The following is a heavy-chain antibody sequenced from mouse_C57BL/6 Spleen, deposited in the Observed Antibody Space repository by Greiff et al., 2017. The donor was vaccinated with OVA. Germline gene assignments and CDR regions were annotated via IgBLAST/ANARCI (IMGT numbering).Heavy chain of an antibody. CDR2: INYDGSST. CDR3: ARDRGSSYEGYVDY. J-gene: IGHJ2*01. D-gene: IGHD1-1*01. V-gene: IGHV5-16*01. Sequence: EVKLEESEGGLVQPGSSMKLSCTASGFTFSDYYMDWVRQVPEKGLEWVANINYDGSSTYYLDTLKSRFIISRDNAKNMLYLQMSSLKSEDTATYYCARDRGSSYEGYVDYWGQGTTLTVSS. CDR1: GFTFSDYY.